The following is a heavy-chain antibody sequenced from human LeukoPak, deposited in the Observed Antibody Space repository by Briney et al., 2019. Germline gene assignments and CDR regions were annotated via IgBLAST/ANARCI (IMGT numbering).Heavy chain of an antibody. CDR1: GFTFSSYG. V-gene: IGHV3-23*01. CDR3: AKADYDFWSGYFVDY. D-gene: IGHD3-3*01. Sequence: GGSLRLSCAASGFTFSSYGMSWVRQAPGKGLEWVSGMSGSAGSTSYADSVKGRFTISRDNSKNTLYLQMNSLRAEDTAVYYCAKADYDFWSGYFVDYWGQGTLVTVSS. CDR2: MSGSAGST. J-gene: IGHJ4*02.